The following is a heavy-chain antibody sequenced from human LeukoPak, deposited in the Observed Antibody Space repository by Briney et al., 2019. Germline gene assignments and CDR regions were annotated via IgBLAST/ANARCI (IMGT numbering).Heavy chain of an antibody. Sequence: KPSETPSLTCAVSGGSISSGGYSWSWIRQPPGKGLEWIGYIYHSGSTYYNPSLKSRVTISVDRSKNQFSLKLSSVTAADTAVYYCARVAPDFRLFDYWGQGTLVTVSS. D-gene: IGHD3/OR15-3a*01. CDR2: IYHSGST. J-gene: IGHJ4*02. CDR1: GGSISSGGYS. CDR3: ARVAPDFRLFDY. V-gene: IGHV4-30-2*01.